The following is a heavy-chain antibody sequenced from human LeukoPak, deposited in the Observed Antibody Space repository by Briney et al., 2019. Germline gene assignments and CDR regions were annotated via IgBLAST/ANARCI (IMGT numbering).Heavy chain of an antibody. Sequence: ASVKVSCKASGYTFTGYYMHWVRQAPGQGLEWMGWINPNSGGTNYAQKFQGRVTMTRDTSISTAYMDLVGLTYDDAAVYFCARGPIGGLRKGFDIWGQGTLVTVSS. CDR2: INPNSGGT. J-gene: IGHJ4*02. CDR3: ARGPIGGLRKGFDI. D-gene: IGHD1-26*01. CDR1: GYTFTGYY. V-gene: IGHV1-2*02.